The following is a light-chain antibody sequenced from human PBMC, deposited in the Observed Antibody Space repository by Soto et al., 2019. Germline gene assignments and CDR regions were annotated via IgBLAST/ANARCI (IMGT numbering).Light chain of an antibody. CDR1: QSVSSN. J-gene: IGKJ2*01. CDR2: GAS. Sequence: EIVMTQSPATLSVSPGERATLSCRASQSVSSNLAWYQQKPGQAPRLLIYGASTRATGIPARFSGSGSGTESTLTISRLQTEDFAVYYCQQYNNWPYTFGQGTKVEIK. CDR3: QQYNNWPYT. V-gene: IGKV3-15*01.